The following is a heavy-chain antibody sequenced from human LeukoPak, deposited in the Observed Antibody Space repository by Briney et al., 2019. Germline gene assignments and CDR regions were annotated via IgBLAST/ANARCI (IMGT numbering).Heavy chain of an antibody. V-gene: IGHV7-4-1*02. CDR3: ARAYQRLGQLSLPDY. J-gene: IGHJ4*02. CDR1: GYTFTNYA. D-gene: IGHD3-16*02. Sequence: VASVKVSCKASGYTFTNYAMNWVRQAPGQGLEWMGWIHPSTGNPTYAQAFTGRFVFSLDTSVSTTYLQISSLKTEDTAVYYCARAYQRLGQLSLPDYWGQGTLVTVSS. CDR2: IHPSTGNP.